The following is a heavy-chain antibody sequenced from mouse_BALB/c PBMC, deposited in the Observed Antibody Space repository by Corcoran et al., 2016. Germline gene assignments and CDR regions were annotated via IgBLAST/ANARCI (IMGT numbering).Heavy chain of an antibody. D-gene: IGHD1-2*01. J-gene: IGHJ3*01. CDR2: IDPANGNT. CDR1: GFNIKDTY. CDR3: APSTATFAY. V-gene: IGHV14-3*02. Sequence: EVKLQQSGAELVKPGASVKLSCTASGFNIKDTYMHWVKQRPEQGLEWIGRIDPANGNTKYDPKFHGKATITADTSSNTAYLQLSSLTSEDTAVYYCAPSTATFAYWGQGTLVTVSA.